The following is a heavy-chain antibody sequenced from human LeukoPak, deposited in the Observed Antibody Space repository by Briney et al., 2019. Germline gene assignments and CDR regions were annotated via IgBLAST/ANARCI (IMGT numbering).Heavy chain of an antibody. D-gene: IGHD6-13*01. CDR3: ARHGIAAGSYFDY. Sequence: SETLSLTCTVSGGSISSSSYYWGWIRQPPGKGLEWIGSIYYSGSTYYNPSLKSRVTISVDTSKNQFSLKLSSVTAADTAVYYCARHGIAAGSYFDYWGREPWSPSPQ. J-gene: IGHJ4*02. CDR2: IYYSGST. CDR1: GGSISSSSYY. V-gene: IGHV4-39*01.